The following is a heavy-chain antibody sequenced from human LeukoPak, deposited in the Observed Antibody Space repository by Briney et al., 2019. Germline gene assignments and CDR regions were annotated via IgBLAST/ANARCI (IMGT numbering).Heavy chain of an antibody. CDR1: GYSFSSYW. CDR3: ARHRPYSSGWRHFDY. Sequence: HGESLKISCKGSGYSFSSYWIGWVRQMPGKGLEWMGIIYPGDSDTRYSPSFQGQVTISADKSISTAYLQWSSLTASDTAMYYCARHRPYSSGWRHFDYWGQGTQVTVSS. J-gene: IGHJ4*02. CDR2: IYPGDSDT. D-gene: IGHD6-19*01. V-gene: IGHV5-51*01.